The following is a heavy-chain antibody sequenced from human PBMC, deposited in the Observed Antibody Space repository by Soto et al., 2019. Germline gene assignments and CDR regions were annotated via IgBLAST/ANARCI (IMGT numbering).Heavy chain of an antibody. Sequence: PSETLSLTCAVSRASISSSNWWSWVRHPPGQGLEWIGEIYNSGSTNYNPSLKSRVTISVDKSKNQFSLKLSSVTAADTSVYYCARARQLEPHLNYYYYGIDVWGQGTTVT. D-gene: IGHD1-1*01. CDR1: RASISSSNW. J-gene: IGHJ6*02. CDR3: ARARQLEPHLNYYYYGIDV. V-gene: IGHV4-4*02. CDR2: IYNSGST.